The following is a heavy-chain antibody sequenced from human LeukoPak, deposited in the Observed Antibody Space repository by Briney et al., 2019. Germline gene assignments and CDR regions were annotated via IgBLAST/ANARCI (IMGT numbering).Heavy chain of an antibody. CDR1: GFTFSSYS. D-gene: IGHD2-2*01. CDR2: ISSSSSYI. CDR3: ASSPTSSPAGDYYYYYMDV. J-gene: IGHJ6*03. V-gene: IGHV3-21*01. Sequence: HPGGSLRLSCAASGFTFSSYSMNWVRQAPGKGLEWVSSISSSSSYIYYADSVKGRFTISRDNAKNSLYLQMNSLRAEDTAVYYCASSPTSSPAGDYYYYYMDVWGKGTTVTVSS.